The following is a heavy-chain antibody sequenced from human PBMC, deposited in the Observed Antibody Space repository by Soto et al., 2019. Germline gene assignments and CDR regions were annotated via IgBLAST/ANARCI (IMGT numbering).Heavy chain of an antibody. V-gene: IGHV4-4*02. CDR1: SGSISSSNW. CDR2: IYHSGST. Sequence: SETLSLTCAVSSGSISSSNWWSWVRQPPGKGLEWIGEIYHSGSTNYNPSLKSRVTISVDKSKNQFSLKLSSVTAADTAVYYCARGGAAQPNWFDPWGQGTLVTVSS. J-gene: IGHJ5*02. CDR3: ARGGAAQPNWFDP. D-gene: IGHD6-6*01.